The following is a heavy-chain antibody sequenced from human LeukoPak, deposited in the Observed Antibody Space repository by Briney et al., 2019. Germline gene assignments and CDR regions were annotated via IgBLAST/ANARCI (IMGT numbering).Heavy chain of an antibody. CDR1: GFTFTDYA. Sequence: PGGSLRLSCAASGFTFTDYAMHWVRQAPGKGLEWVAFIRYDGSNKYYADSVKGRFTISRDNSKNTLYLQMNSLRAEDTAVYYCAKASEVVATTYFDYWGQGTLVTVSS. D-gene: IGHD3-22*01. V-gene: IGHV3-30*02. CDR2: IRYDGSNK. CDR3: AKASEVVATTYFDY. J-gene: IGHJ4*02.